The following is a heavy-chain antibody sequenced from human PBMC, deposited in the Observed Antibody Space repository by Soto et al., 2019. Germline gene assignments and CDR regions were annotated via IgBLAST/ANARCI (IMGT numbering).Heavy chain of an antibody. D-gene: IGHD6-13*01. J-gene: IGHJ6*04. V-gene: IGHV3-48*02. Sequence: PGGSLRLSCAASGFTFSSYSMNWVRQAPGKGLEWVSYISSSSSTINYAESVKGRFTISRDNAKNSLYLQINSLRDEDTDVDYWAKVSSSSGPYGMDVGGKGTTVTVSS. CDR1: GFTFSSYS. CDR2: ISSSSSTI. CDR3: AKVSSSSGPYGMDV.